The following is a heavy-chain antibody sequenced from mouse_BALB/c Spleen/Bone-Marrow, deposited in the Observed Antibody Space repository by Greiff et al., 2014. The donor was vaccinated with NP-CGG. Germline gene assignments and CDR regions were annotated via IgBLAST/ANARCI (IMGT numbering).Heavy chain of an antibody. Sequence: EVKLVESGGGLVKPGGYLKFSCAASGFAFSGYDMSWVRQTPEKKLEWVAYISSGGSNTYYPDNLKGRFTISRDNAKNTLYLQMNSLKSEDTAMYYCARQRGYAYAMDYWGQGISVTVSS. V-gene: IGHV5-12-1*01. J-gene: IGHJ4*01. D-gene: IGHD2-2*01. CDR3: ARQRGYAYAMDY. CDR1: GFAFSGYD. CDR2: ISSGGSNT.